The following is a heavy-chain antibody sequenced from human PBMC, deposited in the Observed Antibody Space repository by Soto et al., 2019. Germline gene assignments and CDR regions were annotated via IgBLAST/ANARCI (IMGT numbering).Heavy chain of an antibody. Sequence: ASVKVSCKASGYTFTSYYMHWVRQAPGQGLEWMGIINPSGGSTSYAQKFQGRVTMTRDTSTSTVYMELSSLRSEDTAVYYCARDSRDLEFGAWSYYYGMGVWGKGTRVTVSS. J-gene: IGHJ6*04. CDR3: ARDSRDLEFGAWSYYYGMGV. V-gene: IGHV1-46*01. CDR2: INPSGGST. D-gene: IGHD3-10*01. CDR1: GYTFTSYY.